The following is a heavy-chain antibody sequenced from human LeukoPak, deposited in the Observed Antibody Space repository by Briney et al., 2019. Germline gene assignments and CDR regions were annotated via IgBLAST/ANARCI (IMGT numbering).Heavy chain of an antibody. CDR3: ARDGLEFPRAYYYDSSEAGGEYFQH. Sequence: ASVKVSCKASGGTFSSYAISWVRQAPGQGLEWMGGIIPIFGTANYAQKFQGRVTITADEPTSTAYMELSSLRSEDTAVYYCARDGLEFPRAYYYDSSEAGGEYFQHWGQGTLVTVSS. V-gene: IGHV1-69*13. CDR1: GGTFSSYA. CDR2: IIPIFGTA. D-gene: IGHD3-22*01. J-gene: IGHJ1*01.